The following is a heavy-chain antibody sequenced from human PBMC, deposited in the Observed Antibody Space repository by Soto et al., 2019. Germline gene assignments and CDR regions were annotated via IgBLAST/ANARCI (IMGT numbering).Heavy chain of an antibody. CDR2: ISYVGSNK. CDR3: ARDQVRVGATHGDY. J-gene: IGHJ4*02. V-gene: IGHV3-30-3*01. CDR1: GFTFSSYA. Sequence: QVQLVESGGGVVQPGRSLRLSCAASGFTFSSYAMHWVRQAPCKGLEWVAVISYVGSNKYYADSVKGRFTISRDNSKNTRYLQMNSLRAEDTAVYYCARDQVRVGATHGDYWGQGTLVTVSS. D-gene: IGHD1-26*01.